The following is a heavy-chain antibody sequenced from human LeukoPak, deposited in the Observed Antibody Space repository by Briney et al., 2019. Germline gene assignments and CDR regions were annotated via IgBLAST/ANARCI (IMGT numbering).Heavy chain of an antibody. CDR3: ARHYDFWSAYNY. J-gene: IGHJ4*02. Sequence: SETLSLTCAVYGGSFSGYYWSWIRQPPGKGLEWIGEINHSGSTNYNPSLKSRVTISVDTSKNQFSLKLRSVTAADTAVYYCARHYDFWSAYNYWGQGILVTVSS. D-gene: IGHD3-3*01. CDR2: INHSGST. V-gene: IGHV4-34*01. CDR1: GGSFSGYY.